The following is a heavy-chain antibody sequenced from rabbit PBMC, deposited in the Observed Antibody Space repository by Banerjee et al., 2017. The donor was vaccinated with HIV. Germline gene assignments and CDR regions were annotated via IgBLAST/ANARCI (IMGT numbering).Heavy chain of an antibody. J-gene: IGHJ4*01. Sequence: QSLEESGGDLVKPGASLTLTCKASGFSFSSGYDMCWVRQAPGKGLEWIACIDPDVGSTYYASWAKGRFTISKTSSTTVTLQMTSLTAADTATYFCARDAGYAGYGYAFNLWGPGTLVTVS. V-gene: IGHV1S40*01. CDR2: IDPDVGST. CDR3: ARDAGYAGYGYAFNL. CDR1: GFSFSSGYD. D-gene: IGHD6-1*01.